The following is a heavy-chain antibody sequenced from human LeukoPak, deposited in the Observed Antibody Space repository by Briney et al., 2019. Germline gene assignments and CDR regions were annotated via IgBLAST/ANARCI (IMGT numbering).Heavy chain of an antibody. CDR2: IWYDGSNK. D-gene: IGHD3-3*01. J-gene: IGHJ6*02. CDR1: GFMFSSNW. CDR3: ARDGPYYDFWSGYWGAPYGMDV. Sequence: RGSLRLSCAASGFMFSSNWMSWVRQAPGKGLEWVAVIWYDGSNKYYADSVKGRFAISRDNSKNTLYLQMNSLRAEDTAVYYCARDGPYYDFWSGYWGAPYGMDVWGQGITVTVSS. V-gene: IGHV3-33*08.